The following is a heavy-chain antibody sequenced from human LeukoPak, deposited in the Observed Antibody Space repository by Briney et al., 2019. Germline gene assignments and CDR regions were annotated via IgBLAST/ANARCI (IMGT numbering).Heavy chain of an antibody. Sequence: GGSLRLSCAASEFTFSDYYMTWIRQAPGKGLEWVSYISSSGSTIYYAGSVKGRFTISRDNAKNSLYLQMNRLRAEDTAVYYCASLGNSSTWYERGVDVWGKGTTVTISS. D-gene: IGHD6-13*01. CDR1: EFTFSDYY. CDR2: ISSSGSTI. CDR3: ASLGNSSTWYERGVDV. V-gene: IGHV3-11*01. J-gene: IGHJ6*04.